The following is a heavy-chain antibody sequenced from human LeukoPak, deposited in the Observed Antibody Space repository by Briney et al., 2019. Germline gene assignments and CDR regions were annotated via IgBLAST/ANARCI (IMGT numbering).Heavy chain of an antibody. CDR3: ARMPRGQWELPPPSAFDI. V-gene: IGHV3-30*02. CDR1: GFTFSSYG. Sequence: GGSLRLSCAASGFTFSSYGMHWVRQAPGKGLEWVAFIRYDGSNKYYADSVKGRFTISRDNSKNTLYLQMNSLRAEDTAVYYCARMPRGQWELPPPSAFDIWGQGTMVTVSS. CDR2: IRYDGSNK. D-gene: IGHD1-26*01. J-gene: IGHJ3*02.